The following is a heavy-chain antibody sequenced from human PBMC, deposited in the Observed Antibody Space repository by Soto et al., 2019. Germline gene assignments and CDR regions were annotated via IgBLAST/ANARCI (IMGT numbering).Heavy chain of an antibody. CDR3: AKAMGVESSGWIFDY. Sequence: QVQLVESGGGVVQPGRSLRLSCAASGFTFSSYGMHWVRQAPGKGLEWVAVISYDGSNKYYADSVKGRFTISRDNFKNTLYLQMNSLRAEDTAVYYCAKAMGVESSGWIFDYWGQGTLVTVSS. V-gene: IGHV3-30*18. CDR1: GFTFSSYG. J-gene: IGHJ4*02. D-gene: IGHD6-19*01. CDR2: ISYDGSNK.